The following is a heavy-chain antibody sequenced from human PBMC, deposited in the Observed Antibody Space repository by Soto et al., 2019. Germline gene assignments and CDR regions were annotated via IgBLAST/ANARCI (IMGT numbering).Heavy chain of an antibody. CDR3: ARDGSLVATKQNYYYYGMDV. V-gene: IGHV3-21*01. CDR1: GFTFSSYS. D-gene: IGHD5-12*01. CDR2: ISSSSSYI. J-gene: IGHJ6*02. Sequence: GGSLRLSCAASGFTFSSYSMNWVRQAPGKGLEWVSSISSSSSYIYYADSVKGRFTISRDNAKNSLYLQMNSLRAEDTAVYYCARDGSLVATKQNYYYYGMDVWGQGTTVTVSS.